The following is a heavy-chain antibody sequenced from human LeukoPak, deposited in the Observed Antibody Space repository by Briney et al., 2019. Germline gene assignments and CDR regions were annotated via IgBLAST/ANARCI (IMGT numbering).Heavy chain of an antibody. CDR2: INHSGST. CDR3: ARAPKDMGDYYYYGMDV. J-gene: IGHJ6*02. Sequence: SETLSLTCAVYGGSFSGYYWSWIRQPPGKGLEWIGEINHSGSTNYNPSLKSRVTISVDTSKNQFSLQLNSVTPEDTAVYYCARAPKDMGDYYYYGMDVWGQGTTVTVSS. D-gene: IGHD1-26*01. V-gene: IGHV4-34*01. CDR1: GGSFSGYY.